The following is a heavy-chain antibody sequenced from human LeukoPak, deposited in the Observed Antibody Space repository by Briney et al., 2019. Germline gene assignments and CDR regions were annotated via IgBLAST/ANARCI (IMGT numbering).Heavy chain of an antibody. CDR1: RYTFTGYY. Sequence: ASVKVSCKASRYTFTGYYMHWVRQAPGQGLEWMARINPNSGGTNYAQKFQGRVTMTRDTSISTAYMELSRLRSDDTAVYYCARDLGAVAAGDYWGQGTLVTVSS. CDR3: ARDLGAVAAGDY. CDR2: INPNSGGT. D-gene: IGHD6-19*01. V-gene: IGHV1-2*06. J-gene: IGHJ4*02.